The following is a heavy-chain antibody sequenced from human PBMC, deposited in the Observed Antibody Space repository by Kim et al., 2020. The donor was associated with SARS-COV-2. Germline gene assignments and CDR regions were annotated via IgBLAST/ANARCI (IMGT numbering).Heavy chain of an antibody. Sequence: YADAVKDSFGISSDNSKTTLYLQMNSLRADDTAVYYCAKGVLSGGVGYFDIWGQGTLVTVSS. J-gene: IGHJ4*02. V-gene: IGHV3-23*01. CDR3: AKGVLSGGVGYFDI. D-gene: IGHD2-15*01.